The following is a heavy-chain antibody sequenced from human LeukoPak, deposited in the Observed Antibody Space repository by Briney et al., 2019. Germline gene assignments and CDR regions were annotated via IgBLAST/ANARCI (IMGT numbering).Heavy chain of an antibody. CDR1: GFSFSGFG. J-gene: IGHJ6*03. CDR2: IGSSGSAGGNI. D-gene: IGHD2-21*01. V-gene: IGHV3-48*02. CDR3: ARAPTPYFTYYMDV. Sequence: GGSLRLSCAASGFSFSGFGMNWVCQAPGKGLEWISYIGSSGSAGGNIYYAVSVKGRFTVSRDNAKDSLFLQMNSPQDADTAVYYCARAPTPYFTYYMDVWGKGTTVTVSS.